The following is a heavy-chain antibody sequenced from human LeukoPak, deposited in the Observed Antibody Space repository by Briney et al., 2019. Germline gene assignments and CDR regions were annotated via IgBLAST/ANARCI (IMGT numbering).Heavy chain of an antibody. CDR1: GFTVSSNY. CDR3: ARALGNAFDI. Sequence: GGSLRLSCAASGFTVSSNYMSWVRQAPGKGLEWVSYIDTSGTTIYYADSVKGRFTISRDNAKNSLYLQMNSLRAEDTALYYCARALGNAFDIWGQGTMVTVSS. V-gene: IGHV3-11*04. CDR2: IDTSGTTI. D-gene: IGHD7-27*01. J-gene: IGHJ3*02.